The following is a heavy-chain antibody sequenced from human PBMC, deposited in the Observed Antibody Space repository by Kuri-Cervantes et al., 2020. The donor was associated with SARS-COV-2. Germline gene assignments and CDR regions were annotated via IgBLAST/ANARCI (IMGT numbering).Heavy chain of an antibody. Sequence: GESLKISCAASGFTFSSYAMSWVRQAPGKGLEWVLVISGSGTGAYYADSVKGRFTISRDNSKNTLYLQMNSLRAEDTAVYFCAKDPTATTEYYYAMDVWGQGTTVTVSS. V-gene: IGHV3-23*01. CDR1: GFTFSSYA. CDR2: ISGSGTGA. CDR3: AKDPTATTEYYYAMDV. D-gene: IGHD1-7*01. J-gene: IGHJ6*02.